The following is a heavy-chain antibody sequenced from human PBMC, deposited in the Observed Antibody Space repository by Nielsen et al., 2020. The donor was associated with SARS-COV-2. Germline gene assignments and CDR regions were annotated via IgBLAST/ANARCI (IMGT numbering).Heavy chain of an antibody. CDR1: GFTFSSYA. D-gene: IGHD4-23*01. CDR2: ISYDGGNK. CDR3: ARDRVYGGNSPLGY. Sequence: GESLKISCAASGFTFSSYAIHWVRQAPGKGLEWVAVISYDGGNKYYADSVKGRFTISRDNSKNTLYLQMNSLRAEDTAVYYCARDRVYGGNSPLGYWGQGTLVTVSS. V-gene: IGHV3-30-3*01. J-gene: IGHJ4*02.